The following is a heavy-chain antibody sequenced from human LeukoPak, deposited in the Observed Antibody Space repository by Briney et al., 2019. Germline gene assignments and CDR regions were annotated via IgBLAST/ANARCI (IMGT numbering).Heavy chain of an antibody. CDR1: GGSISSYY. Sequence: TSETLSLTCTVSGGSISSYYWGWIRQPPGKGLEWVGHIYYSRSTNYNPSLKSRVTISIDTSKNQFSLKLSSVTAADTAVYYCARGYFPYMDVWGKGTTVTVSS. D-gene: IGHD1-1*01. V-gene: IGHV4-59*01. CDR3: ARGYFPYMDV. J-gene: IGHJ6*03. CDR2: IYYSRST.